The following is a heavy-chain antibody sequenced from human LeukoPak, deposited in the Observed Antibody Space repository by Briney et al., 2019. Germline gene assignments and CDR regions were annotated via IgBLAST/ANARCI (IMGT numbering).Heavy chain of an antibody. CDR2: IGAGGTFT. CDR3: AKDLDYTTYRYYFDY. CDR1: GFTFSSYA. Sequence: GGSVRLSCTASGFTFSSYAMNWDRQAPGKGLEWVSGIGAGGTFTYYADSVKGRFTISRDNSRNTLYLQMNSLRADDTAVYYCAKDLDYTTYRYYFDYGGQATQVTVSS. J-gene: IGHJ4*02. D-gene: IGHD4-11*01. V-gene: IGHV3-23*01.